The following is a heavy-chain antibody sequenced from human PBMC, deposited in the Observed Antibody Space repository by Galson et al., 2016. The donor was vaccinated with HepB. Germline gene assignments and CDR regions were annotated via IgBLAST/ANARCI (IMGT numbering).Heavy chain of an antibody. J-gene: IGHJ5*02. CDR2: INPKSGGT. V-gene: IGHV1-2*02. Sequence: SVKVSCKASGYTFTGYNIHWVRQAPGQGLEWMGWINPKSGGTNSAQKFQGRVTMTRDTSLSTAYMELTRLRLDDTAVYYCARQGKSGSGMTVGPWGQGTLVTVSA. CDR3: ARQGKSGSGMTVGP. CDR1: GYTFTGYN. D-gene: IGHD3-10*01.